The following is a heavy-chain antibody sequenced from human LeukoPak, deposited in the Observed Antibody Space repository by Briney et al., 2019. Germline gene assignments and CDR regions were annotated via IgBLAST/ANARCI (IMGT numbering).Heavy chain of an antibody. V-gene: IGHV4-34*01. Sequence: GSLRLSCAASGFTASSNYMSWIRQPPGKGLEWIGEINHSGSTNYDPSLKSRVTISVDTSKNQFSLKLSSVTAADTAVYYCARGRKKAVADMDYWGQGTLVTVSS. J-gene: IGHJ4*02. CDR1: GFTASSNY. D-gene: IGHD6-19*01. CDR2: INHSGST. CDR3: ARGRKKAVADMDY.